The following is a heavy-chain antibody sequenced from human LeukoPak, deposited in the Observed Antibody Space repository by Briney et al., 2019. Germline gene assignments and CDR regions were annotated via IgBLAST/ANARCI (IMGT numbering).Heavy chain of an antibody. J-gene: IGHJ3*02. CDR3: ARGGRRGIKLWSRAFDI. Sequence: SETLSLTCAVYGGSFSGYYWSWIRQPPGKGLEWIGEINHSGSTNYNPSLKSRVTISVDTSKNQFSLELSSVTAADAAVYYCARGGRRGIKLWSRAFDIWGQGTMVTVSS. D-gene: IGHD5-18*01. CDR2: INHSGST. CDR1: GGSFSGYY. V-gene: IGHV4-34*01.